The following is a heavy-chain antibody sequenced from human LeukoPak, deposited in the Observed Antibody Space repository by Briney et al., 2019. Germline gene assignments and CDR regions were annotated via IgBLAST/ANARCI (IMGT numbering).Heavy chain of an antibody. Sequence: GGSLRLSCAASGFTFGSYGMSWVRQAPGKGLEWVSAISGSGGSTYYADSVKGRFTISRDNSKNTLYLQMNSLRAEDTAVYYCAKGRRYCSSTSCYTSFDYWGQGTLVTVSS. J-gene: IGHJ4*02. CDR2: ISGSGGST. CDR3: AKGRRYCSSTSCYTSFDY. V-gene: IGHV3-23*01. CDR1: GFTFGSYG. D-gene: IGHD2-2*02.